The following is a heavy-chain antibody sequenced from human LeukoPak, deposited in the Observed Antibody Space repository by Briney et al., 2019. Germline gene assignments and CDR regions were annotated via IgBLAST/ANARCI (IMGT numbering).Heavy chain of an antibody. D-gene: IGHD3-16*02. CDR3: ARDHFHQDDYAWGSYRPFDY. V-gene: IGHV7-4-1*02. Sequence: ASVKVSCKASGYTFTSYAMNWVRQAPGQGLEWMGWINTNTGNPTYAQGFTGRFVFSLDTSVSTAYLQISSLKAEDTAVYYCARDHFHQDDYAWGSYRPFDYWGQGTLVTVSS. CDR1: GYTFTSYA. CDR2: INTNTGNP. J-gene: IGHJ4*02.